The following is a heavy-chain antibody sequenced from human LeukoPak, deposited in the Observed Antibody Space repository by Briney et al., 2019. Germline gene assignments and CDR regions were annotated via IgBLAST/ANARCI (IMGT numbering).Heavy chain of an antibody. J-gene: IGHJ4*02. CDR1: GGSISSYY. CDR2: IYYSGST. CDR3: AREARRNYYDSSPKPGDY. V-gene: IGHV4-59*12. Sequence: SETLSLTCTVSGGSISSYYWSWIRQPPGKGLEWIGYIYYSGSTNYNPSLKSRVTISVDTSKNQFSLKLSSVTAADTAVYYCAREARRNYYDSSPKPGDYWGQGTLVTVSS. D-gene: IGHD3-22*01.